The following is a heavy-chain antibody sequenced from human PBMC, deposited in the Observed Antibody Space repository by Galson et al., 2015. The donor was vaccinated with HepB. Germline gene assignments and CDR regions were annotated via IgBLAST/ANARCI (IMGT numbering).Heavy chain of an antibody. CDR1: AVTYRSYG. CDR3: AREATTVPIFDY. CDR2: IWYDGSNK. V-gene: IGHV3-33*01. Sequence: SLRLACAEPAVTYRSYGMLCARQAQGKGLECGAIIWYDGSNKYYADSVKGRFTISRDNSKNTLYLQMNSLRAEDTAVYYCAREATTVPIFDYWGQGTLVTVSS. D-gene: IGHD1-26*01. J-gene: IGHJ4*02.